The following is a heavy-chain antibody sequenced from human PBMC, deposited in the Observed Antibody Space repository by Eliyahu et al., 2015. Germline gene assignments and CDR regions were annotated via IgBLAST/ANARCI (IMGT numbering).Heavy chain of an antibody. J-gene: IGHJ4*02. CDR1: XFTFSNYN. CDR2: ISSSSIYI. D-gene: IGHD1-26*01. V-gene: IGHV3-21*01. Sequence: EVQLVESGGGLVKPGGSLRLSCAASXFTFSNYNMNWVRQAPGKGLEWVSFISSSSIYIYYADSVKGRFTISRDNAKNSLYLQMNGLRAEDTAVYYCARVWVGATSGYWGQGTLVTVSS. CDR3: ARVWVGATSGY.